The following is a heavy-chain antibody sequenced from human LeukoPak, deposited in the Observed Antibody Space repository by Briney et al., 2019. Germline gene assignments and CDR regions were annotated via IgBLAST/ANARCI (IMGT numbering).Heavy chain of an antibody. J-gene: IGHJ4*02. Sequence: ASVKVSCKASGYTFTSYFMHWVRQAPGQGLEWMGIINPGDGDTSYAQKFQGRVTMTRDMSTSTVYMELSSLRSEDTAVYYCARDGYCTSGVCRSFDYWGQGTLVTVSS. D-gene: IGHD2-8*01. V-gene: IGHV1-46*01. CDR2: INPGDGDT. CDR1: GYTFTSYF. CDR3: ARDGYCTSGVCRSFDY.